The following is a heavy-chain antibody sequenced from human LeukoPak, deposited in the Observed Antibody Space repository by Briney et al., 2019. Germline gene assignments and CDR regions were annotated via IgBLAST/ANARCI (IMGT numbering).Heavy chain of an antibody. CDR3: ARADDDYSNQNDASDI. Sequence: SETLSLTCTVSGGSISSGGYYWSWIRQHPGKGLEWIGYIYYSGSTYYNPSLKSRVTISVDTSKNQFSLKLSPVTAADTAVYYCARADDDYSNQNDASDIWGQGTMVTVSS. J-gene: IGHJ3*02. D-gene: IGHD4-11*01. V-gene: IGHV4-31*03. CDR1: GGSISSGGYY. CDR2: IYYSGST.